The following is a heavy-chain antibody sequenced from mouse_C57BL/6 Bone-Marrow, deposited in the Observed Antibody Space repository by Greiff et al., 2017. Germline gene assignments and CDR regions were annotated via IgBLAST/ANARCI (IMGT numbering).Heavy chain of an antibody. CDR1: GFTFSSYA. D-gene: IGHD1-1*01. CDR3: ARGDYYCGSVRYFDV. CDR2: ISDGGSDT. J-gene: IGHJ1*03. Sequence: EVMLVESGGGLVKPGASLKLSCAASGFTFSSYAMPWVRQTPEKRLEWVATISDGGSDTYYPDNVKGRFTISRDNAYSNLYLHMSHVKSEDTAMYYCARGDYYCGSVRYFDVGGTGNAVTVTS. V-gene: IGHV5-4*03.